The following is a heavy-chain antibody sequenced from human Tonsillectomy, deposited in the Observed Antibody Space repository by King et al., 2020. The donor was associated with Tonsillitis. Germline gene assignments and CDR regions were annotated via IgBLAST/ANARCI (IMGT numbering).Heavy chain of an antibody. CDR3: ARHNYYDSSGYYSDY. Sequence: QLVQSGAEVKKPGASLKISCEASGFRFTRYWIGWVRQMPGKGLEWMGIIYPDDSDTRYSPSFQGQVTISADKSISTAYLQWSSLKASDTAVYYCARHNYYDSSGYYSDYWGPGTLVTVSS. CDR2: IYPDDSDT. D-gene: IGHD3-22*01. J-gene: IGHJ4*02. CDR1: GFRFTRYW. V-gene: IGHV5-51*01.